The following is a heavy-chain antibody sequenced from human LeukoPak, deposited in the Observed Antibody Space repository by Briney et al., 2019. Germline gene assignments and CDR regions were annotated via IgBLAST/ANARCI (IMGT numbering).Heavy chain of an antibody. CDR3: ARSDYSGSGTYTEFDAFDI. Sequence: SETLSLTCTVSGGSIRSYYWSWIRQPPGKGLEWIGYIYYTGSTSYNPSLKSRVTISMDTSKNQFSLKLSSVTAADSAVYYCARSDYSGSGTYTEFDAFDIWGQGPMVTVSS. CDR1: GGSIRSYY. D-gene: IGHD3-10*01. V-gene: IGHV4-59*01. CDR2: IYYTGST. J-gene: IGHJ3*02.